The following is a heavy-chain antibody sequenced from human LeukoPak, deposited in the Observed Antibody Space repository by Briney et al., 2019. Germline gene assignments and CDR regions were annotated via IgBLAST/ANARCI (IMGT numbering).Heavy chain of an antibody. Sequence: SETLSLTCAVYGGSFSGYYWSWIRQPPGKGLEWIGEINHSGSTNYNPSLKSRVTMSVDTSKNQFSMKLSSVTAADTAVYYCARARIAAAPLDYWGQGTLVTVSS. D-gene: IGHD6-13*01. V-gene: IGHV4-34*01. J-gene: IGHJ4*02. CDR1: GGSFSGYY. CDR3: ARARIAAAPLDY. CDR2: INHSGST.